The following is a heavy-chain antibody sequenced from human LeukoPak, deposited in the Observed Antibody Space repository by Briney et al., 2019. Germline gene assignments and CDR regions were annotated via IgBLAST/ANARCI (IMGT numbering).Heavy chain of an antibody. D-gene: IGHD1-26*01. CDR2: IYSGGGT. J-gene: IGHJ3*02. V-gene: IGHV3-53*01. CDR1: GFIVSSNH. CDR3: ARGQTHDSGSYARAFDI. Sequence: PGGSLRLSCAASGFIVSSNHMSWVRQAPGKGLEWVSVIYSGGGTYYADSVKGRFTISRDNSKNTLYLQMNSLRAEDTAVYYCARGQTHDSGSYARAFDIWGQGTMVTVSS.